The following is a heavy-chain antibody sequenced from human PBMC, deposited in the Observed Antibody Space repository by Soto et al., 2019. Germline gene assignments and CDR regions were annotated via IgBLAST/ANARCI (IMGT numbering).Heavy chain of an antibody. Sequence: ETLSLTCAVSGASVSSTYWWSWVRQPPGKGPEWIGEINHRGSANYNPSLKSRVTISVDISKSQFSLRLTSVTAADTAVYYCARYNAASGTYYFDYWGQGALVTVSS. J-gene: IGHJ4*02. CDR2: INHRGSA. D-gene: IGHD6-13*01. CDR3: ARYNAASGTYYFDY. V-gene: IGHV4-4*02. CDR1: GASVSSTYW.